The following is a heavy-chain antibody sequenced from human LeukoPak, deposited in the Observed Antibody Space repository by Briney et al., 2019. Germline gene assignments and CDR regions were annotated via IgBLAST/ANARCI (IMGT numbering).Heavy chain of an antibody. V-gene: IGHV3-74*01. Sequence: AXXFTFSSYWMXWVRQAPGKGLVWVSRINSDGSSTIYADSVKGRFTISRDNAKNTLYLQMNSLRAEDTAVYYCARVVRQLPAFWGQGTLVTVSS. CDR1: XFTFSSYW. CDR2: INSDGSST. D-gene: IGHD1-7*01. J-gene: IGHJ4*02. CDR3: ARVVRQLPAF.